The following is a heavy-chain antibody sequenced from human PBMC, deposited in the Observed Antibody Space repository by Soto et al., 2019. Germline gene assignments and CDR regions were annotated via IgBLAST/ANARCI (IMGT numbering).Heavy chain of an antibody. CDR2: IYYSGST. Sequence: SETLSLTCTVSGGSIGSSSYYWGWIRQPPGKGLEWIGSIYYSGSTYYNPSLKSRVTISVDTSKNQFSLKLSSVTAADTAVYYCARLTPVGRVDYWGQGTLVTVSS. J-gene: IGHJ4*02. CDR1: GGSIGSSSYY. CDR3: ARLTPVGRVDY. D-gene: IGHD2-15*01. V-gene: IGHV4-39*01.